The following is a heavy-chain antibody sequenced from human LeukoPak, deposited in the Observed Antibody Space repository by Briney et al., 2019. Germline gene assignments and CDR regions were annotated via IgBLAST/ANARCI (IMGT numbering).Heavy chain of an antibody. Sequence: ASVKVSCKASGYTFTSYYMHWVRQAPGQGLEWMGIINPSGGSTSYAQKFQGRVTMTADESTSTAYMELSSLRSEDTAVYYCARAHQVVVAARVPYWFDPWGQGTLVTVSS. CDR3: ARAHQVVVAARVPYWFDP. CDR1: GYTFTSYY. D-gene: IGHD2-15*01. CDR2: INPSGGST. V-gene: IGHV1-46*01. J-gene: IGHJ5*02.